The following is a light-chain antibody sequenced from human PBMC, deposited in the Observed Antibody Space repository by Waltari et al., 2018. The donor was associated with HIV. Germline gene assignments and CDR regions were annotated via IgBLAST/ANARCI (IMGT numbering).Light chain of an antibody. Sequence: DIVMTQSPDSLTVSLGERATMNCKSSQSLLYSSNNKYYLAWYQQKPGQPPKLLIYWASTRESGVPDRFSGSGSGTDFTLTISSLQAEDVAVYYCQQYYITPYTFGQGTKLEIK. J-gene: IGKJ2*01. V-gene: IGKV4-1*01. CDR1: QSLLYSSNNKYY. CDR2: WAS. CDR3: QQYYITPYT.